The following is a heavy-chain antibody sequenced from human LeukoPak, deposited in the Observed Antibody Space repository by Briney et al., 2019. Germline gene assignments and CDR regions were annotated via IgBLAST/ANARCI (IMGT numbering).Heavy chain of an antibody. CDR2: IYTSGST. D-gene: IGHD3-3*01. CDR3: ASTLYYDFWSGYDHFDY. V-gene: IGHV4-4*07. CDR1: GGTISSYY. J-gene: IGHJ4*02. Sequence: KASETLSLTCTVSGGTISSYYWSWLWQHAGKGLEWIGRIYTSGSTNYNPSLKSRVTMSVDTSKNQFSLKLSSVTAADTAVYYCASTLYYDFWSGYDHFDYWGQGTLVTVSS.